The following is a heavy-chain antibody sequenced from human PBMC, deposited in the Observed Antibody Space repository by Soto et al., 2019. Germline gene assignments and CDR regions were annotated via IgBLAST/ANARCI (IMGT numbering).Heavy chain of an antibody. V-gene: IGHV2-5*02. CDR1: GFSLSTSGEG. CDR3: AYSSANDDNFKGYYPTGFDP. CDR2: IYWDDDK. J-gene: IGHJ5*02. D-gene: IGHD3-9*01. Sequence: QITLKESGPTLVKPTQTLTLTCTFSGFSLSTSGEGVAWIRQPPGTALEWLALIYWDDDKRYSPSLKSRLTITKDTSKNQVVLTMTNMHLVDTATYNCAYSSANDDNFKGYYPTGFDPCAQRTLVTVSS.